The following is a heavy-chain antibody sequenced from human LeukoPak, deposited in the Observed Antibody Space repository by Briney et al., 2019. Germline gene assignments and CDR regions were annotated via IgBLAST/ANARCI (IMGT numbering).Heavy chain of an antibody. CDR3: ARDFGYCSGGSCYSVHYDY. D-gene: IGHD2-15*01. Sequence: ASVKVSCKASGYTFTGYYMYWVRQAPGQGLEWMGWINPNSGGTNYAQKFQGRVTMTRDTSISTAYMELSRLRSDDTAVYYCARDFGYCSGGSCYSVHYDYWGQGTLVTVSS. CDR2: INPNSGGT. J-gene: IGHJ4*02. V-gene: IGHV1-2*02. CDR1: GYTFTGYY.